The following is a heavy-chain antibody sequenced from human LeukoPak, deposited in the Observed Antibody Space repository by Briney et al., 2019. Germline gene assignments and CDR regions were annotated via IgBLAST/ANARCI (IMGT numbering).Heavy chain of an antibody. J-gene: IGHJ6*02. Sequence: GGSLRLSCTASGFIFGDYVMTWVRRAPGKGLEWVGFIRSKPYGGTAEFAASVKGRFSISRDDSESIAYLQMNSLKTEDTAVYYCTRGLDYGDSKFYYGMDVWGQGTTVTVSS. V-gene: IGHV3-49*04. D-gene: IGHD4-17*01. CDR2: IRSKPYGGTA. CDR3: TRGLDYGDSKFYYGMDV. CDR1: GFIFGDYV.